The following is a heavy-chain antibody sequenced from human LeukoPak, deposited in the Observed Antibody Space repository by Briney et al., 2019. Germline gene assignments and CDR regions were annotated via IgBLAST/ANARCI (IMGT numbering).Heavy chain of an antibody. J-gene: IGHJ6*03. Sequence: WGSLRLSCVASGSGFTFSEFWMGWVRQAPGERLEWVANIKGDGSETYYVDSVKGRFTISRDNVKNSVYLQMNSLRADDTSMYRCAREAYCGGPSCFAVNYMDVWGKGTTVTVSS. V-gene: IGHV3-7*01. CDR3: AREAYCGGPSCFAVNYMDV. CDR1: GSGFTFSEFW. CDR2: IKGDGSET. D-gene: IGHD2-2*01.